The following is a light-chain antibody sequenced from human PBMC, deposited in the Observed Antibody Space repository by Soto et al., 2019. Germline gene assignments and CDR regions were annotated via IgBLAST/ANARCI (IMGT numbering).Light chain of an antibody. V-gene: IGKV1-5*01. J-gene: IGKJ1*01. Sequence: DIPMTQSPSTLSASVGDRVTITCRASQRISSWLAWYQQKPGKAPKLMIYDASSLESGVPSRFSGSGSGTEFTLTISSLQPDDFATYYCQQYNSLRGTFGQGTKVEIK. CDR3: QQYNSLRGT. CDR1: QRISSW. CDR2: DAS.